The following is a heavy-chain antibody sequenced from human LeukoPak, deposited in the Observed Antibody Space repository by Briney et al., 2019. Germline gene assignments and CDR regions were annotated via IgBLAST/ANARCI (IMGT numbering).Heavy chain of an antibody. Sequence: GXRWVRQAPXRGLEWVAVIWNDGSKSNYPDCVKGRFTISRDDAKNTLCVQMSSLRVEETAVYYCATFRSGWYMDYWGQGTLVTVSS. CDR2: IWNDGSKS. D-gene: IGHD6-19*01. CDR1: G. CDR3: ATFRSGWYMDY. J-gene: IGHJ4*02. V-gene: IGHV3-33*01.